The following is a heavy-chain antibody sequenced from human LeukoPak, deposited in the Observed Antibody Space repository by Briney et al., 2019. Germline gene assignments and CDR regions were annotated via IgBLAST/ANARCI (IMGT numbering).Heavy chain of an antibody. CDR2: IYHSGST. CDR3: ARGGSFDWFDP. J-gene: IGHJ5*02. CDR1: GGSISSGGYS. V-gene: IGHV4-30-2*01. Sequence: SETLSLTCAVSGGSISSGGYSWSWIRQPPGKGLEWIGYIYHSGSTYYNPSLKSRVTISVDRSKNQFSLKLSSVTAADTAVYYCARGGSFDWFDPWGQGTLATVSS. D-gene: IGHD3-16*01.